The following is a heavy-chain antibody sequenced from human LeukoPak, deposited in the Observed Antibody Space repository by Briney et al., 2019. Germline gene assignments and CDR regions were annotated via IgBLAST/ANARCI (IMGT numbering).Heavy chain of an antibody. CDR3: AKGQNYYDGSGYYSTDY. CDR2: INSDGSST. D-gene: IGHD3-22*01. V-gene: IGHV3-74*01. J-gene: IGHJ4*02. Sequence: PGGSLRLSCAASGFTFSSYWMHWVRQAPGKGLVWVSRINSDGSSTSYADSVKGRFTISRDNAKNTLYLQMNSLRAEDTAVYYCAKGQNYYDGSGYYSTDYWGQGTPVTVSS. CDR1: GFTFSSYW.